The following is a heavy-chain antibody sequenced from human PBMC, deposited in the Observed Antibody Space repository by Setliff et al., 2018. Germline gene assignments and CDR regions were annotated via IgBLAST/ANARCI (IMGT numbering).Heavy chain of an antibody. V-gene: IGHV4-4*07. CDR2: LSDSGRT. J-gene: IGHJ4*02. CDR1: GGSISSSH. CDR3: ASWRGYGFGIDY. Sequence: SETLSLTCTVSGGSISSSHWNWLRQPAGKGLEWIGRLSDSGRTTYNPSLKSRVTMSLDTPKNQFSLKLSSVTAADTAVYYCASWRGYGFGIDYWGQGALVTVSS. D-gene: IGHD5-18*01.